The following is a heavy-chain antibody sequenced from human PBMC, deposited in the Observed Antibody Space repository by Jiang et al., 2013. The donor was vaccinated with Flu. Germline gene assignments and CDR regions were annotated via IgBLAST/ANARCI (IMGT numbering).Heavy chain of an antibody. Sequence: AASGXTFDDYDMHWVRQTPGGAWSGSQLLIGLVYTMAYADSVKGRFTISRDNSRNTVYLQMNSLSGEDTAVYICARDNRNDWYFDLWGRGTLVAVSS. D-gene: IGHD1-1*01. J-gene: IGHJ2*01. CDR3: ARDNRNDWYFDL. V-gene: IGHV3-9*01. CDR1: GXTFDDYD. CDR2: LIGLVYTM.